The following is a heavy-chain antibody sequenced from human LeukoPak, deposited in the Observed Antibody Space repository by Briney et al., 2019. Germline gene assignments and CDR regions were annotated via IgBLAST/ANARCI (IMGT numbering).Heavy chain of an antibody. CDR2: INPNSGGT. D-gene: IGHD5-24*01. CDR3: ARIGYNHHLDY. J-gene: IGHJ4*02. V-gene: IGHV1-2*02. CDR1: GYTFTDYH. Sequence: ASVEVSCKASGYTFTDYHIHWVGQAPGQGLEWMGWINPNSGGTNYAQTFQGRVTMTRDTSITTAYLELSRLRSDDTAVYYCARIGYNHHLDYWGQATLVTVSS.